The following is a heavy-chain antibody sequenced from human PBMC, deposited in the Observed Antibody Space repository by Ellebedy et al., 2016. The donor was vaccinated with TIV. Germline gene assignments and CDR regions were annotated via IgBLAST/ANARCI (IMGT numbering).Heavy chain of an antibody. V-gene: IGHV1-24*01. CDR1: GYTLTELS. CDR2: FDPEDGET. J-gene: IGHJ4*02. Sequence: ASVKVSCXVSGYTLTELSMHWVRQAPGKGLEWMGGFDPEDGETIYAQKFQGRVTMTEDTSTDTAYMELSSLRSEDTAVYYCATDLGYSYGYGFDYWGQGTLVTVSS. D-gene: IGHD5-18*01. CDR3: ATDLGYSYGYGFDY.